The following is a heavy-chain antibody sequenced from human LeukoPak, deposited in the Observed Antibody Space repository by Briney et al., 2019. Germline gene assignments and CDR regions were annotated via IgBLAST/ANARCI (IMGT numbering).Heavy chain of an antibody. CDR3: ASHTAGHGSGY. CDR1: GAAISSYY. Sequence: PSETLSLTCTVSGAAISSYYWSWIRQPPGKGLEWIGHIYYSGSTNYNPSLKSRVTISVDTSKNQFSLNLNSVIAADTAMYYCASHTAGHGSGYWGQGVLVTVSS. J-gene: IGHJ4*02. CDR2: IYYSGST. D-gene: IGHD5-24*01. V-gene: IGHV4-59*08.